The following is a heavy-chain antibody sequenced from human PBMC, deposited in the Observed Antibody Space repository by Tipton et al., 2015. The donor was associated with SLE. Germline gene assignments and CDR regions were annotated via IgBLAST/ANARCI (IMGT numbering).Heavy chain of an antibody. D-gene: IGHD2-2*02. Sequence: TLSLTCTVSGGSISSYYWSWIRQPPGKGLEWIGYIYYSGSTYYNASLKSRVTTSVDTSKNQFSLKLSSVTAADTAVYYCAREGCSSTSCYTGGWFDSWGQGTLVTVSS. J-gene: IGHJ5*01. CDR3: AREGCSSTSCYTGGWFDS. V-gene: IGHV4-59*12. CDR2: IYYSGST. CDR1: GGSISSYY.